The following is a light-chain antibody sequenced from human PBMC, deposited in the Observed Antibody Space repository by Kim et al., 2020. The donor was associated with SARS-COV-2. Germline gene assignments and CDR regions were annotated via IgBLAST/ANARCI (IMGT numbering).Light chain of an antibody. V-gene: IGLV3-21*04. J-gene: IGLJ2*01. CDR3: QVWDSSSDHRVV. CDR2: YDS. CDR1: SIGSKS. Sequence: PGKTAWVCCGGNSIGSKSVRWYQQKPGQAPVLVIYYDSDRPSGIPERFSGSNSGNTATLTISRVEAGDEADYYCQVWDSSSDHRVVFGGGTQLTVL.